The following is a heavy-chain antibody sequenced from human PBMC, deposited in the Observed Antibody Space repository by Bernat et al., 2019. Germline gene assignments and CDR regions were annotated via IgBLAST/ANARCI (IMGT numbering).Heavy chain of an antibody. V-gene: IGHV3-30*01. Sequence: QVQLVESGGGVVQPGRSLRLSCAASGFTFSNSALHWVRQAPGKGLEWVAVVSYYGSHRYYPDSVKGRFTISRDNSKNTLYLQMDSLRPEDTAVYYCARDGRAYSSAWVYYYYYYMDVWGKGTTVTVSS. D-gene: IGHD6-19*01. CDR2: VSYYGSHR. CDR1: GFTFSNSA. CDR3: ARDGRAYSSAWVYYYYYYMDV. J-gene: IGHJ6*03.